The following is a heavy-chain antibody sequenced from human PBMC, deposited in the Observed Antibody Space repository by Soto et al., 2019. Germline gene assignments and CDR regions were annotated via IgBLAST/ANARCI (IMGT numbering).Heavy chain of an antibody. D-gene: IGHD3-10*01. CDR1: GGSISSGGYY. CDR3: AGVRGVNWFDP. CDR2: IYYSGTT. J-gene: IGHJ5*02. Sequence: QVQLQESGPGLVKPSQTLSLTCTVSGGSISSGGYYWSWIRQHPGKGLEWIGYIYYSGTTYYNPSLKSRVTISGDTSKTQFSLKLSSVTAADTAGYYCAGVRGVNWFDPWGQGTLVPVSS. V-gene: IGHV4-31*03.